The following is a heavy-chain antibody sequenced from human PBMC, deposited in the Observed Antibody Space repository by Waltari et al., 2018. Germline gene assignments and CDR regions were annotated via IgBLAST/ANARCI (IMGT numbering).Heavy chain of an antibody. D-gene: IGHD3-22*01. Sequence: QVQLQQWGAGLLKPSETLSLTCAVYGGSCSGDYWSWIRQPPGKGLEWIGEINHSGSTNYHPSLKSRVHVSVNTSKNHFSLKLSSVTAADPAVYYCARVENYDSSGYYSGAFDIWGQGTMVTVSS. CDR2: INHSGST. J-gene: IGHJ3*02. V-gene: IGHV4-34*01. CDR1: GGSCSGDY. CDR3: ARVENYDSSGYYSGAFDI.